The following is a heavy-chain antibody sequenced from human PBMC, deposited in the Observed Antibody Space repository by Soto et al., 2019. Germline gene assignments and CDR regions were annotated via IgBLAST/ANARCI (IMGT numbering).Heavy chain of an antibody. CDR1: GGSFSGYY. CDR3: ARGLDYYDSSGYTSVLYYFDY. J-gene: IGHJ4*02. CDR2: IYHSGST. V-gene: IGHV4-30-2*05. D-gene: IGHD3-22*01. Sequence: TLSLTCAVYGGSFSGYYWSWIRQPPGKGLEWIGYIYHSGSTNYNPSLKSRVTISVDTSKNQFSLKLSSVTAADTAVYYCARGLDYYDSSGYTSVLYYFDYWGQGTLVTVSS.